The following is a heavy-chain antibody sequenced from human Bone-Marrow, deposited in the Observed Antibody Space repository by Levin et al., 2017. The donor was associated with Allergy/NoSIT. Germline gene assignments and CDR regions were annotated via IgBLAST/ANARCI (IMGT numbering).Heavy chain of an antibody. V-gene: IGHV3-7*01. D-gene: IGHD1-14*01. Sequence: PGGSLRLSCAASGYTFRNYWMNWVRQAPGKGLEWVANINQDVSEKYYVDSVKGRFTISRDNTKTSLYLQMNSLRADDTAVYYCARDRYGFGYNRSDAAAGDYWGQGTLVTVSS. CDR3: ARDRYGFGYNRSDAAAGDY. J-gene: IGHJ4*02. CDR2: INQDVSEK. CDR1: GYTFRNYW.